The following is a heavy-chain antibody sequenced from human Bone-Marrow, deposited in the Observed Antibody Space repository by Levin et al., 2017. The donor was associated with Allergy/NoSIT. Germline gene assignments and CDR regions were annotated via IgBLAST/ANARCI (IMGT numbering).Heavy chain of an antibody. CDR2: ISSDGSKK. CDR3: SKPPNSGSYSCGFDV. CDR1: GFNFRNYG. D-gene: IGHD1-26*01. J-gene: IGHJ3*01. V-gene: IGHV3-30*18. Sequence: PGGSLRLSCEASGFNFRNYGMHWVRKAPGKGLEWVAVISSDGSKKNYVDSVQGRFTISRDNSKNTLYLEVSSLRPEDAAVYYCSKPPNSGSYSCGFDVWGQGAMVTVSS.